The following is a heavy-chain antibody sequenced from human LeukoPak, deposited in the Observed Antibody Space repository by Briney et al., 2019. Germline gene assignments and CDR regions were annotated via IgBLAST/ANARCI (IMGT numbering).Heavy chain of an antibody. CDR3: ASNLLAYCGGDCYSDYYYYYMDV. Sequence: GASVKVSCKASGGTFSSYAISWVRQAPGQGLEWMGGIIPIFGTANYAQMFQGRVTITADKSTSTAYMELSSLRSEDTAVYYCASNLLAYCGGDCYSDYYYYYMDVWGKGTTVTVSS. D-gene: IGHD2-21*02. CDR1: GGTFSSYA. J-gene: IGHJ6*03. V-gene: IGHV1-69*06. CDR2: IIPIFGTA.